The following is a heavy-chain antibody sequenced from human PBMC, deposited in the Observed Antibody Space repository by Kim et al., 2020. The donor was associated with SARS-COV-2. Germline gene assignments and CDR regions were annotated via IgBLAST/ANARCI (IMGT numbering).Heavy chain of an antibody. CDR1: GFTFSTYW. CDR3: IRSSGTFDY. D-gene: IGHD6-19*01. CDR2: INSDGTTT. Sequence: GGSLRLSCAASGFTFSTYWMDWIRQAPGKGLVWVSDINSDGTTTNYADSVKGRFTISRDNAKNTLYLQMNSLRAEDTAVYYCIRSSGTFDYWGQGTLVTVSS. V-gene: IGHV3-74*01. J-gene: IGHJ4*02.